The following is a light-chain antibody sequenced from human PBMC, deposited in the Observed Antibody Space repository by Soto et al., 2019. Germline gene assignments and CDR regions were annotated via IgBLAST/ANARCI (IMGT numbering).Light chain of an antibody. CDR2: DAS. V-gene: IGKV4-1*01. Sequence: DIVMTQSPDSLAVSLGERATINCKSSRSVLYSSNNKNYLAWYQQKPGQPPRLLIYDASTRATGIPDRFSGSGSGTEFTLTINGLQSEDFATYHCQKYYNWPLTFGGGTKVDIK. CDR3: QKYYNWPLT. CDR1: RSVLYSSNNKNY. J-gene: IGKJ4*01.